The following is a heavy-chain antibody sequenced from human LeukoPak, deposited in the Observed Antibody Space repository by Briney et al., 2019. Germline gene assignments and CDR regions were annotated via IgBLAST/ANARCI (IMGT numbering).Heavy chain of an antibody. CDR2: IMYDGSNE. J-gene: IGHJ4*02. CDR1: GFTFSSYG. D-gene: IGHD1-26*01. V-gene: IGHV3-30*02. CDR3: AKDLGLSVGATPFDY. Sequence: PRGSLRLSCSASGFTFSSYGMHWVRQAPGKGLEWVAFIMYDGSNEQYADSVKGHFTISRDNSKNTLYLQMNSLRAEDTAVHYCAKDLGLSVGATPFDYWGQGTLVTVSS.